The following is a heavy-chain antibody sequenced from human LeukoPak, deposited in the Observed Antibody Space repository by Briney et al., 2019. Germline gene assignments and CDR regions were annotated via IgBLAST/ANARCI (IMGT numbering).Heavy chain of an antibody. J-gene: IGHJ4*02. D-gene: IGHD2-15*01. CDR1: GYTFTSYY. V-gene: IGHV1-46*01. CDR3: ARDPPNCSGGSCRNLPFDY. CDR2: INPSGGST. Sequence: GASVKVSCKASGYTFTSYYMHWVRQAPGQGLEWMGIINPSGGSTSYAQKFQGRVTMTRDTSTSTVYMELSSLRSEDTAVYYCARDPPNCSGGSCRNLPFDYWGQGTLVTVSS.